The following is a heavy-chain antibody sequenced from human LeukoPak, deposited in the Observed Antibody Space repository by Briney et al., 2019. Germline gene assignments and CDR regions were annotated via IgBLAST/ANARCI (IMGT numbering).Heavy chain of an antibody. Sequence: SETLSLTCTVPGGSISSNSNYWAWIRQPPGRGLEWIGSISYGGSTYYSPSLESQVTISVDTSKNQFSLRLSSVTAADTAVYYCARQALWFFDHWGQGTLVTVSS. CDR3: ARQALWFFDH. D-gene: IGHD2-21*01. V-gene: IGHV4-39*01. CDR1: GGSISSNSNY. J-gene: IGHJ4*02. CDR2: ISYGGST.